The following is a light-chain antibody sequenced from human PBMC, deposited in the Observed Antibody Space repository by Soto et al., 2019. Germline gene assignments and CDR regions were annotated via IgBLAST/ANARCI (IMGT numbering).Light chain of an antibody. V-gene: IGLV1-40*01. CDR1: SSNIGAGYD. J-gene: IGLJ1*01. CDR3: QSHDSSYTHV. Sequence: QSVLTQPPSVSGAPGQRVTISCTGSSSNIGAGYDVHWYQHLPGAAPKLLIYGNINRPSGVPDRFSGSKSGTSASLAITGLQAEDEADYYCQSHDSSYTHVFGTGTKVTVL. CDR2: GNI.